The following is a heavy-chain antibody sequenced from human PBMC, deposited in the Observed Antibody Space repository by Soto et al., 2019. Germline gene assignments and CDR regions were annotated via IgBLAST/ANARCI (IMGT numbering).Heavy chain of an antibody. CDR2: IYYSGST. Sequence: PSETLSLTCTVSGGSISSYYWSWIRQPPGKGLEWIGYIYYSGSTNYNPSLKSRVTISVDTSKNQFSLKLSSVTAADTAVYYCARVSGYDYHFDYWDQGTLVTVSS. CDR1: GGSISSYY. CDR3: ARVSGYDYHFDY. V-gene: IGHV4-59*08. D-gene: IGHD5-12*01. J-gene: IGHJ4*02.